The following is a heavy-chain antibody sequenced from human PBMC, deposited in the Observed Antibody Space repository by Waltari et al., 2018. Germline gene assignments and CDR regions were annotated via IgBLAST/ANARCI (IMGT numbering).Heavy chain of an antibody. V-gene: IGHV4-59*01. CDR3: ARVRGSSGSPSLTIGP. D-gene: IGHD1-26*01. J-gene: IGHJ5*02. Sequence: QVQLQESGPGLVKPSETLSLTCTVSGGSISSYYWSWIRQPPGKGLEWIGYIYYSGSTNHNPSLKGRVTISVETSKNQFSLKLSSVTAADTAVYYCARVRGSSGSPSLTIGPWGQGTLVTVSS. CDR1: GGSISSYY. CDR2: IYYSGST.